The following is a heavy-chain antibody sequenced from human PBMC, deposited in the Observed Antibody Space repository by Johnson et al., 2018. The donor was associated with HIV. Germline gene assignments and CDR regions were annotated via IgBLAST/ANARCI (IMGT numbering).Heavy chain of an antibody. CDR1: GFTFSSYW. CDR3: ARAVRVVVVAATFDAFDI. CDR2: INWNGGST. Sequence: VQLVESGGGLVQPGGSLRLSCAASGFTFSSYWMHWVRQAPGKGLVWVSGINWNGGSTGYADSVKGRFTISRDNAKNSLYLQMNSLRAEDTALYYCARAVRVVVVAATFDAFDIWGQGTMVTVSS. D-gene: IGHD2-15*01. V-gene: IGHV3-20*04. J-gene: IGHJ3*02.